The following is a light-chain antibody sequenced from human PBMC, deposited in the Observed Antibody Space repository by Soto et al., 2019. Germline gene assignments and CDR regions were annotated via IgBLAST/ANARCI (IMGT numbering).Light chain of an antibody. J-gene: IGLJ1*01. CDR2: EVI. CDR3: CSYAGGSIFD. V-gene: IGLV2-23*02. Sequence: QSVLTQPASVSGSPGQSITISCTGTSSDVGTYNLVSWYQQHSGKAPKLMIYEVIKRASGVSDRFSGSKSGNTASLTISGLQAEDEADYYCCSYAGGSIFDFGTGTKVTV. CDR1: SSDVGTYNL.